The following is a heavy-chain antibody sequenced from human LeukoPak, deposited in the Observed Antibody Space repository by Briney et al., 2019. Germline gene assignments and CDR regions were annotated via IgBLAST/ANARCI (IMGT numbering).Heavy chain of an antibody. CDR1: GFTFSSYA. CDR2: ISHDGSNK. Sequence: GGSLRLSCAASGFTFSSYAMHWVRQAPGKGLEWVAVISHDGSNKYYADSVKGRFTISRDNSKNTLYLQMNSLRAEDTAVYYCATLTTVRDYWGQGTLVTVSS. CDR3: ATLTTVRDY. V-gene: IGHV3-30-3*01. D-gene: IGHD4-17*01. J-gene: IGHJ4*02.